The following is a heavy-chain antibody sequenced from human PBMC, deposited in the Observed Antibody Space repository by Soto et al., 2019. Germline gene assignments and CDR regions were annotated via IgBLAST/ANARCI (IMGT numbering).Heavy chain of an antibody. CDR2: IYHSGST. Sequence: SETLSLTCAVFGASISSSNWWSWVRQPPGKGLEWIGEIYHSGSTNYNPSLKSRVSISVDKSKNQFSLKLSSVTAADTAVYYCARALGYYDSSAYYYNWFDPWGQGTLVTVSS. V-gene: IGHV4-4*02. D-gene: IGHD3-22*01. CDR3: ARALGYYDSSAYYYNWFDP. CDR1: GASISSSNW. J-gene: IGHJ5*02.